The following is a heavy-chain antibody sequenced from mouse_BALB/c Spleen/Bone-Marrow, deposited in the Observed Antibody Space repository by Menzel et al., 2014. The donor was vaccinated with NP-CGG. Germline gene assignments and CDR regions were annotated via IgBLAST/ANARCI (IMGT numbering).Heavy chain of an antibody. CDR1: GYTFTDYY. V-gene: IGHV1-26*01. CDR2: INPNNGNT. Sequence: VQLQQSGPALVKPGASVKMSCKAFGYTFTDYYMKWVKQSHGTRLEWIGDINPNNGNTFYNQKFKGKASLTVDKSSTTAYMQLNSLTAEDSAVYYCARSRAMDYWGQGTSVTVSA. J-gene: IGHJ4*01. CDR3: ARSRAMDY.